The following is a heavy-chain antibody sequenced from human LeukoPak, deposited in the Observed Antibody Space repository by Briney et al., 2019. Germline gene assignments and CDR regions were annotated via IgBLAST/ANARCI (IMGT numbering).Heavy chain of an antibody. D-gene: IGHD3-22*01. CDR2: ISYDGSNK. V-gene: IGHV3-30*18. J-gene: IGHJ4*02. Sequence: GRSLRLSCAASGFTFSSYGMHWVRQAPGKGLEWVAVISYDGSNKYYADSVKGRFTISRDNSKNTLYLQMNSLRAEDTAVYYCAKDGDYYDSSVIDYWGQGTLVTVSS. CDR1: GFTFSSYG. CDR3: AKDGDYYDSSVIDY.